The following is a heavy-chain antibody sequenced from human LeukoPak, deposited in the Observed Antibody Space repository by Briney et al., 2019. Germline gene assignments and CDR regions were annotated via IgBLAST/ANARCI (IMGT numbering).Heavy chain of an antibody. V-gene: IGHV4-59*12. CDR3: ARARYGYGTRGLDY. D-gene: IGHD5-18*01. J-gene: IGHJ4*02. Sequence: SETLSLTCTVSGGSISSYYWSWIRLPPGKGLEWIGYIYYSGSTNYNPSLKSRVTISVDTSKNQFSLKLSSVTAADTAVYYCARARYGYGTRGLDYWGQGTLVTVSS. CDR2: IYYSGST. CDR1: GGSISSYY.